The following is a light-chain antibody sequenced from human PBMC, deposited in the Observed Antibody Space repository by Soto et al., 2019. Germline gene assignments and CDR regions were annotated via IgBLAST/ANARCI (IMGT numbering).Light chain of an antibody. CDR1: QSVSSYY. V-gene: IGKV3-20*01. CDR3: QQCGSSPWT. J-gene: IGKJ1*01. Sequence: ENVLTHSPGTLSLSPGERATLSCSASQSVSSYYLAWYQQKPGQAPRLLIYAASSRATGIPDRFSGGGSGTDFTLTISRLEPEDFAVYYCQQCGSSPWTFGQGTKVDIK. CDR2: AAS.